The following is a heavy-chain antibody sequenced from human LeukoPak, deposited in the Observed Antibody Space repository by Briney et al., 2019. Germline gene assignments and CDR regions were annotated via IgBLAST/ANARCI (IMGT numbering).Heavy chain of an antibody. Sequence: GGSLRLSCVVSGFTFSSYGMHWVRQAPGKGLEWVALIWYDGSNKYYADSVKGRFTISRDNSKNSLYLQMNSLRAEDTAVYYCARDFRHPLWFGHYGMDVWGQGTTVTVSS. CDR1: GFTFSSYG. D-gene: IGHD3-10*01. CDR2: IWYDGSNK. CDR3: ARDFRHPLWFGHYGMDV. J-gene: IGHJ6*02. V-gene: IGHV3-33*01.